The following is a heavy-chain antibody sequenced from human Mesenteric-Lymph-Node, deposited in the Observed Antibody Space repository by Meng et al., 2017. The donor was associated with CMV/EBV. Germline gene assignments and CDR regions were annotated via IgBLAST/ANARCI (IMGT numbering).Heavy chain of an antibody. J-gene: IGHJ4*02. V-gene: IGHV3-23*01. D-gene: IGHD3-22*01. Sequence: GESLKISCAASGFTFSNYAMSWVRQAPGKGLEWVSAISGGEATTYYVDSVKGRFTISRDNSKNTLYLQMNSLGAEDTAVYYCAREDSNGSTDYWGQGTLVTVSS. CDR2: ISGGEATT. CDR1: GFTFSNYA. CDR3: AREDSNGSTDY.